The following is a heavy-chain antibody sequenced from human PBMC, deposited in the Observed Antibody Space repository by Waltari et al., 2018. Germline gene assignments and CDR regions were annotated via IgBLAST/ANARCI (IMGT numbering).Heavy chain of an antibody. CDR1: GYTFTDYY. Sequence: EVQLVQSGAEVKKPGATVKISCKVSGYTFTDYYMHWVQQAPGKGLEWMGLVDPEDGETIYAEKFQGRVTITADTSTDTAYRGLSSLRAEDTAGYDCATRGGSFGVVTQSYNYGMDVGGQGPTAT. D-gene: IGHD3-3*01. CDR3: ATRGGSFGVVTQSYNYGMDV. CDR2: VDPEDGET. V-gene: IGHV1-69-2*01. J-gene: IGHJ6*02.